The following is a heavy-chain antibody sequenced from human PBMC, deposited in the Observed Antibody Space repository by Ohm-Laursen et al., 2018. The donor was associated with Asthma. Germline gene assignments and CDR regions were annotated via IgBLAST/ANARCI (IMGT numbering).Heavy chain of an antibody. V-gene: IGHV3-53*05. D-gene: IGHD2-21*02. CDR3: ARRDFSGGDPSAAFDI. J-gene: IGHJ3*02. Sequence: SLKLSCTASGFSVSNNYMSWVRQAPGKGLEWVSVIYSGGSTYYADSVKGRFTISRDNSKNTLYLQMNSLRAEDTAVYYCARRDFSGGDPSAAFDIWGQGTMVTVSS. CDR2: IYSGGST. CDR1: GFSVSNNY.